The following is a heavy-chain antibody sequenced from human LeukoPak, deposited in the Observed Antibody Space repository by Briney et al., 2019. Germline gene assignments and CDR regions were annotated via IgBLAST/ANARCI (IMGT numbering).Heavy chain of an antibody. J-gene: IGHJ4*02. CDR1: GYTFTIYY. Sequence: ASVKVSCKASGYTFTIYYIHWVRQAPGQGLEWMGIINPSGGSTDYAQKFQGRVTMTRDTSISTAYMELSRLRSDDTAVYYCARGRGLRQQLVLDYWGQGTLVTVSS. D-gene: IGHD6-13*01. CDR2: INPSGGST. V-gene: IGHV1-46*01. CDR3: ARGRGLRQQLVLDY.